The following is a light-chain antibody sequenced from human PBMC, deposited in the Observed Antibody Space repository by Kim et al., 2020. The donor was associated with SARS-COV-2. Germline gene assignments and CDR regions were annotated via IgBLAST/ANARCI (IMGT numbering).Light chain of an antibody. CDR2: GAS. V-gene: IGKV3D-15*01. J-gene: IGKJ4*01. Sequence: SPGESAHLSCRASQSVNSNLAWYQQKPGQAPRLLIYGASTRATGIPARFSGSGSGTEFTLTISSLQSEDFAVYYCQQYNNWPPLTFGGGTKVEIK. CDR1: QSVNSN. CDR3: QQYNNWPPLT.